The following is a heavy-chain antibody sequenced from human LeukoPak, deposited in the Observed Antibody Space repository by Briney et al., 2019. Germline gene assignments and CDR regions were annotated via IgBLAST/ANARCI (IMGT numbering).Heavy chain of an antibody. J-gene: IGHJ4*02. CDR3: AKDSEYSSGYLGDY. D-gene: IGHD6-19*01. V-gene: IGHV3-23*01. Sequence: GGSLRLSCAASGFTFSSYAMSWVRQAPGKGLEWVSAISGSGGSTYYADSVKGRFTISRDNSKNTLYLQMNSLRAEDTAVYYCAKDSEYSSGYLGDYWGQGTLVTVSS. CDR2: ISGSGGST. CDR1: GFTFSSYA.